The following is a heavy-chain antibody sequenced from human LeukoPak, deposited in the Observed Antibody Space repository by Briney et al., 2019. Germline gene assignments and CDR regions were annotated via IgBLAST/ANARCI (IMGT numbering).Heavy chain of an antibody. CDR3: ARALDSSSSRYQAFEE. CDR2: IKQDESEK. J-gene: IGHJ4*02. Sequence: GGSLRLSCSASGFTFSNYWMSWVRQAPGKGLEWVANIKQDESEKYYVDSVKGRFTISRDNAKSSLHLQMNSLRVEDTAVYYCARALDSSSSRYQAFEEWGQGTLVTVSS. D-gene: IGHD2-2*01. CDR1: GFTFSNYW. V-gene: IGHV3-7*01.